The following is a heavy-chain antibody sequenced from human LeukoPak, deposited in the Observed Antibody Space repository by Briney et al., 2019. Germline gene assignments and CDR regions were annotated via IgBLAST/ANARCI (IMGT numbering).Heavy chain of an antibody. Sequence: SVKVSCKASGGTFSSYAISWVRQAPGQGREWMGGIIPIFGTANYAQKFQGRVTITADESTSTAYMELSSLRSEDTAVYYCARDRGEDYYYYYMDVWGKGTTVTVSS. CDR2: IIPIFGTA. J-gene: IGHJ6*03. CDR1: GGTFSSYA. V-gene: IGHV1-69*13. D-gene: IGHD3-10*01. CDR3: ARDRGEDYYYYYMDV.